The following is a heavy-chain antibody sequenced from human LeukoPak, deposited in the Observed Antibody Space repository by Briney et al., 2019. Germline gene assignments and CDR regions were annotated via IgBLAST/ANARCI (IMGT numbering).Heavy chain of an antibody. D-gene: IGHD3-16*01. CDR1: GFTLSSYV. Sequence: PGRSLRLSCAASGFTLSSYVMHWVRQAPGKGLEGVAVISDDGSKKNYVDSVKGRFTISRETSNNMVYLQMSSLRPEDTAVYYCARALGPGPYFGMDVWGQGTTVTVSS. CDR3: ARALGPGPYFGMDV. V-gene: IGHV3-30*04. J-gene: IGHJ6*02. CDR2: ISDDGSKK.